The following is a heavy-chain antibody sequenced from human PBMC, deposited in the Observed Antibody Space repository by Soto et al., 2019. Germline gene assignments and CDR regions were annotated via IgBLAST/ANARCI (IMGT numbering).Heavy chain of an antibody. D-gene: IGHD2-8*01. Sequence: QVQLVESGGGLVEPGGSLRLSCAASGFTFSDSYMSWIRQAPGKGLEWVSYITSSSSYSNYADSVKGRFTISRDNAESSLYLQMDSLRAEDTAVYYCARDGKDSGSGYANGGFDPWGQGTLVTVSS. J-gene: IGHJ5*02. CDR1: GFTFSDSY. CDR2: ITSSSSYS. V-gene: IGHV3-11*06. CDR3: ARDGKDSGSGYANGGFDP.